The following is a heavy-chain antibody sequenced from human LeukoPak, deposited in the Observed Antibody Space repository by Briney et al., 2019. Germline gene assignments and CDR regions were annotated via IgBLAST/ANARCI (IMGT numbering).Heavy chain of an antibody. CDR2: INHSGIT. Sequence: PSETLSLTCAVSGYSIRSGHYWGWIRQSPGKGLEWIGSINHSGITEYNPSLKSRVTLSVDTSKNQFSLQLRSVTAADRALYYCARSGDYIKEGFDYWGQGTQVTASS. V-gene: IGHV4-38-2*01. D-gene: IGHD3-22*01. CDR3: ARSGDYIKEGFDY. CDR1: GYSIRSGHY. J-gene: IGHJ4*02.